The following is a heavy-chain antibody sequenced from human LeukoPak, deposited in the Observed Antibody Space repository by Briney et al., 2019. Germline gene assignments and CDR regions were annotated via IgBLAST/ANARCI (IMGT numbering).Heavy chain of an antibody. V-gene: IGHV1-2*06. CDR1: GYTFTGYY. Sequence: ASVKVSCKTSGYTFTGYYIHWARQAPGQGLEWMGRINPNSGGTNYAQKFQGRVTMTRDTSISTAYMELSRLTSDDTAVYYCARDRGGSGTSCYDYWGQGTLVTVSS. J-gene: IGHJ4*02. CDR2: INPNSGGT. D-gene: IGHD2-2*01. CDR3: ARDRGGSGTSCYDY.